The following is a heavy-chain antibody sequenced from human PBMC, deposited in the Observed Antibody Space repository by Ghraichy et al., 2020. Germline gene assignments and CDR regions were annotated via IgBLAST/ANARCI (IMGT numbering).Heavy chain of an antibody. CDR2: INQDESEK. CDR3: AREGAGGDY. Sequence: GGSLRLSCAASGFTFSSYWVIWVRQAPGKGLEWVANINQDESEKYYVDSVKGRFTISRDNAKNSLYLQMNSLRAEDTAVYYCAREGAGGDYWGQGTLVTVSS. CDR1: GFTFSSYW. J-gene: IGHJ4*02. D-gene: IGHD6-13*01. V-gene: IGHV3-7*03.